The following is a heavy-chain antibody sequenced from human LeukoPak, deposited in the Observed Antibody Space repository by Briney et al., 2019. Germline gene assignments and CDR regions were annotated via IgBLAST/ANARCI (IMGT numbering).Heavy chain of an antibody. D-gene: IGHD6-13*01. J-gene: IGHJ4*02. CDR3: AKGPTSHSSSWYDY. V-gene: IGHV3-9*01. CDR2: ISWNSGSI. Sequence: GRSLRLSCAASGFTFDDYAMHWVRQAPGKGLEWVSGISWNSGSIGYADSVKGRFTISRDNAKNSLYLQMNSLRAEDTALYYCAKGPTSHSSSWYDYWGQGTLVTVSS. CDR1: GFTFDDYA.